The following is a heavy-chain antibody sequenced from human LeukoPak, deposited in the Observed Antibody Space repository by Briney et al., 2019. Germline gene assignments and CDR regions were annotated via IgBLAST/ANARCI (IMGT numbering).Heavy chain of an antibody. V-gene: IGHV1-2*02. CDR3: ARYCSSTSCYSDY. D-gene: IGHD2-2*01. Sequence: GASVKVSCKASGYTFTDYYIQWVRQAPGQGLEWMGRINPNSGATTYAQQFQGRVTMTRDTSITTAYMELTRLTSDDTAVYYCARYCSSTSCYSDYWGQGTLVTVSS. CDR2: INPNSGAT. CDR1: GYTFTDYY. J-gene: IGHJ4*02.